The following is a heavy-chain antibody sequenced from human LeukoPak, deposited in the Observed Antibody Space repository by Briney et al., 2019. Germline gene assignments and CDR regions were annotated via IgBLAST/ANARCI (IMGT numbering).Heavy chain of an antibody. CDR3: ARGGLLWFGELPYYMDV. Sequence: GGSLRLSCAASGFTVSSNYMSWVRQAPGKGLEWVSVIYSGGSTYYADSVKGRFTISRDTSKNTLYLQMNSLRAEDTAVYYCARGGLLWFGELPYYMDVWGKGTTVTISS. V-gene: IGHV3-53*01. CDR2: IYSGGST. CDR1: GFTVSSNY. J-gene: IGHJ6*03. D-gene: IGHD3-10*01.